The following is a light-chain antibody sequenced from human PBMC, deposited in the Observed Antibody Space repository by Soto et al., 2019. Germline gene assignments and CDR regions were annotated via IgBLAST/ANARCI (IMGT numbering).Light chain of an antibody. J-gene: IGLJ1*01. CDR3: ATWDASLNGFYV. Sequence: QSVLTQPPSASGTPGQGVTISCSGSTSNIGSNYVYWYQQLPGTAPKLLIYRNNQRPSGVPDRFSGSKSGTSASLAISGLRSDDEADSFCATWDASLNGFYVCGTGTKLTVL. V-gene: IGLV1-47*01. CDR2: RNN. CDR1: TSNIGSNY.